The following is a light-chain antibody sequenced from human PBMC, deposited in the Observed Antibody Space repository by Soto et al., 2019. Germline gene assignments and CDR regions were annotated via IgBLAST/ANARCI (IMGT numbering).Light chain of an antibody. CDR1: QNINNY. Sequence: DIQMTQSPSSLSASVGDRVTITCQASQNINNYLNWYQQKPGRAPKLLIYDASNLEAGVPSRFRGSGSGTDFTLTISSLQPEDCAIYFCQQANSFPITFGQGTRLEIK. J-gene: IGKJ5*01. CDR3: QQANSFPIT. CDR2: DAS. V-gene: IGKV1-33*01.